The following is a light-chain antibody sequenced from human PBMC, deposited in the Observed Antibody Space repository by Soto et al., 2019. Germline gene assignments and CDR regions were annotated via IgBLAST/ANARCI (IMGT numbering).Light chain of an antibody. CDR1: SSDVGGYNY. J-gene: IGLJ1*01. CDR3: SSFSSSTTFYV. Sequence: QSALTQPASVSGSPGQSITISCTGTSSDVGGYNYVSWYQRHPGKAPKLMIHEVTNRLSGVSNRFSGSKSGNTASLTISGLQAEDEADYYCSSFSSSTTFYVFGTGTKLTVL. V-gene: IGLV2-14*01. CDR2: EVT.